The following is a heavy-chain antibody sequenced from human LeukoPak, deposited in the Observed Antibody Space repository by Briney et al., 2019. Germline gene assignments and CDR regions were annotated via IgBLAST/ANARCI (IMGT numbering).Heavy chain of an antibody. CDR1: GYTFTSYD. CDR3: ARASREGSSFWFDP. CDR2: INPSGGST. Sequence: ASVKVSCKASGYTFTSYDINWVRQATGQGLEWMGIINPSGGSTSYAQKFQGRVTMTRDMSTSTVYMELSSLRSEDTAVYYCARASREGSSFWFDPWGQGTLVTVSS. D-gene: IGHD6-6*01. V-gene: IGHV1-46*01. J-gene: IGHJ5*02.